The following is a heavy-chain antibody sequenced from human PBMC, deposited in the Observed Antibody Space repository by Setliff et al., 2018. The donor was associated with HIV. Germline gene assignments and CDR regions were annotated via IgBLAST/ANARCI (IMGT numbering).Heavy chain of an antibody. Sequence: GASVKVSCKTSGYTFSNYPIHWLRQAPGQRPEWMGWVNTGKGDTKYSQRFQDRLTITTDSSASSVYMELSSLSSDDTAIYYCARDRFTLTSSIFGFWGHGTLVTAPQ. V-gene: IGHV1-3*04. CDR3: ARDRFTLTSSIFGF. D-gene: IGHD3-3*01. CDR2: VNTGKGDT. CDR1: GYTFSNYP. J-gene: IGHJ4*01.